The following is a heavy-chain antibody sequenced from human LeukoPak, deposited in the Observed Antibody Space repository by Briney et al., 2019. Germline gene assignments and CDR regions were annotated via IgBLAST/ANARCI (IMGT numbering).Heavy chain of an antibody. CDR1: GFTVSSNY. CDR3: ARDGWRFGELSDY. Sequence: GGSLRLSCAASGFTVSSNYMSWVRQAPGKGLEWVANIKQDASEKYYVNSVKGRFTIFRDNAKNSLNLQMNSLRPEDTAVYYCARDGWRFGELSDYWGQGTLVTVSS. D-gene: IGHD3-10*01. J-gene: IGHJ4*02. CDR2: IKQDASEK. V-gene: IGHV3-7*04.